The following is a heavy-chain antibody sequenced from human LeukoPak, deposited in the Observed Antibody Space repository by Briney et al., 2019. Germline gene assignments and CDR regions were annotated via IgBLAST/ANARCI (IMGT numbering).Heavy chain of an antibody. D-gene: IGHD1-26*01. Sequence: GGSLRLSCAASGFTFSSYGMHWVRQAPGKGLEWVAVISSDGSNKYYADSVKGRFTISGDNSKNTLYLQMNSLRADDTAVYYCAKRYSVDWYYFDYWGQGTLVTVSS. V-gene: IGHV3-30*18. CDR1: GFTFSSYG. CDR3: AKRYSVDWYYFDY. J-gene: IGHJ4*02. CDR2: ISSDGSNK.